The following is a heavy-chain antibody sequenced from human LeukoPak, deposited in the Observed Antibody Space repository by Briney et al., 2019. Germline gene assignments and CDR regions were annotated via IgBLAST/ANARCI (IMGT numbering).Heavy chain of an antibody. CDR2: IYHSGST. Sequence: SETLSLTCAVSDGSISSGGYSWSWIRQPPGKGLEWIGYIYHSGSTYYNPSLKSRVTIPVDRSKNQFSLKLSSVTAADTAVYYCARVVRGEEAFDIWGQGPMVTVSS. J-gene: IGHJ3*02. CDR1: DGSISSGGYS. CDR3: ARVVRGEEAFDI. D-gene: IGHD3-10*01. V-gene: IGHV4-30-2*01.